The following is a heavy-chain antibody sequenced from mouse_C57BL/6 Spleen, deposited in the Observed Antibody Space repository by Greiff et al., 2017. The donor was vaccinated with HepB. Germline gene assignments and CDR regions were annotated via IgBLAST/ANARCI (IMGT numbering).Heavy chain of an antibody. V-gene: IGHV1-55*01. Sequence: QVQLQQPGAELVKPGASVKMSCKASGYTFTSYWITWVKQRPGQGLEWIGDIYPGSGSTNYNEKFKSKATLTVDTSSSTAYMQLSSLTSEDSAVYYCARGGGYGNYPDYWGQGTTLTVSS. CDR2: IYPGSGST. CDR1: GYTFTSYW. D-gene: IGHD2-1*01. J-gene: IGHJ2*01. CDR3: ARGGGYGNYPDY.